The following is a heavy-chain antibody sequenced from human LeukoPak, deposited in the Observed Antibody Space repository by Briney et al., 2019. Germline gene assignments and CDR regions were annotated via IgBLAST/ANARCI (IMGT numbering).Heavy chain of an antibody. V-gene: IGHV4-61*01. CDR2: IYYSGST. D-gene: IGHD7-27*01. CDR3: ASKTGTVFDY. CDR1: GGSISSGSYY. Sequence: SETLSLTCTVSGGSISSGSYYWSWIRQPPGKGLEWIGYIYYSGSTNYNPSLKSRVTISVDTSKNQFSLKLSSVTAADTAVYYCASKTGTVFDYWGQGALVNVSS. J-gene: IGHJ4*02.